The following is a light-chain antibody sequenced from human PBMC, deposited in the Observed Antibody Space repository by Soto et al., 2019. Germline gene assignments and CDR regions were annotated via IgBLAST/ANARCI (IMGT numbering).Light chain of an antibody. Sequence: DIQMTQSPSTLSASVGDRVTITCRASESISDWLAWYQQKPGKAPNLLIYKASNLESGVPSRFSGSGSGTEFTLTISSLQPEDFGTYYCQQYNSYVGGFTFGPGTKVDIK. CDR3: QQYNSYVGGFT. CDR1: ESISDW. J-gene: IGKJ3*01. CDR2: KAS. V-gene: IGKV1-5*03.